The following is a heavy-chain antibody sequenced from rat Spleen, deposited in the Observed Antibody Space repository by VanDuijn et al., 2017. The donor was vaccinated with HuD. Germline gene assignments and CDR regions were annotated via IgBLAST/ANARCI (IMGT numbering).Heavy chain of an antibody. CDR1: GFTFNNYW. CDR2: ITHIGGTS. J-gene: IGHJ2*01. V-gene: IGHV5-31*01. Sequence: EVQLVESGGGLVQPGGSLKLSCVASGFTFNNYWMTWIRQAPGKGLEWVATITHIGGTSYYPDSVKGRFTISREDGRSTLYLQMNSLRSEDTATYYCARSYGYNRYYFDYWGQGVMVTVSS. CDR3: ARSYGYNRYYFDY. D-gene: IGHD1-9*01.